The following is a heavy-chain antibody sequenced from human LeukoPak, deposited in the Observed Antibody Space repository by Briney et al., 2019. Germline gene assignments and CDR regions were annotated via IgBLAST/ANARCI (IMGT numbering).Heavy chain of an antibody. CDR2: INPSGGST. CDR3: ARGPFVVVPAAIGWIDP. D-gene: IGHD2-2*01. CDR1: GYTFTSYY. J-gene: IGHJ5*02. Sequence: ASVKVSRKASGYTFTSYYMHWVRQAPGQGLEWMGIINPSGGSTSYAQKFQGGVTMTRDTSTSTVYMELSSLRSEDTAVYYCARGPFVVVPAAIGWIDPWGQGTLVTVSS. V-gene: IGHV1-46*03.